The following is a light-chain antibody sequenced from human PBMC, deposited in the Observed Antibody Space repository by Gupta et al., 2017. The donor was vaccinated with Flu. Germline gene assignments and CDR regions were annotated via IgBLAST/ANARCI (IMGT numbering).Light chain of an antibody. CDR3: QSADTNNRWV. V-gene: IGLV6-57*03. Sequence: FLLTQPHSVSESPGQTVTLSCARTSGQIDSNYVQWYPQRPGSAPTNLIYEDNRRRSGGPYRFSCSIDISSNAASLVISGLKREDEADYYGQSADTNNRWVFGGGTKLTVL. CDR1: SGQIDSNY. CDR2: EDN. J-gene: IGLJ3*02.